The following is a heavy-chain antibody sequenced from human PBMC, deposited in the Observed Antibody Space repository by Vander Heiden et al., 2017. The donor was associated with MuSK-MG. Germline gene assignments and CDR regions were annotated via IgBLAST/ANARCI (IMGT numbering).Heavy chain of an antibody. CDR3: ASGYYYCSVSYYTPFDY. D-gene: IGHD3-10*01. CDR2: IYPGDSDT. V-gene: IGHV5-51*01. J-gene: IGHJ4*01. CDR1: GYSFTSYW. Sequence: EVQLVQSGAEVKKPGESLKISCQGSGYSFTSYWIGWVRQMPGKGLEWMGIIYPGDSDTRYSPSFQGQVTISADKSISTSYLQWSSLKASDTAMYYCASGYYYCSVSYYTPFDYWGHGTLVTVSS.